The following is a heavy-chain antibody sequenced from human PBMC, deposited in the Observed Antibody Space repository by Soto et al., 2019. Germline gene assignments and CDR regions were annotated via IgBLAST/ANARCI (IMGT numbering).Heavy chain of an antibody. CDR3: ASRIKMYSRTWYVGLDY. CDR1: GGSFSGYY. V-gene: IGHV4-34*01. D-gene: IGHD6-13*01. CDR2: INHSGST. Sequence: SETLSLTCAVYGGSFSGYYWSWIRQPPGKGLEWIGEINHSGSTNYNPSLKSRVTISVDTSKNQFSLKLSSVTAADTAVYYCASRIKMYSRTWYVGLDYWGQGTLVTVSS. J-gene: IGHJ4*02.